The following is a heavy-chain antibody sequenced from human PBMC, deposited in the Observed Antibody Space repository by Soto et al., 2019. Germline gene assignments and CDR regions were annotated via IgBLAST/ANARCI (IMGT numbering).Heavy chain of an antibody. V-gene: IGHV2-5*02. Sequence: QITLKESGPTLVRPTQTLTLTCTFSGFSLTTNGVGVGWIRQPPGKALEWLALIYWDDDKRYSPSQKSRDTITKDTSKSQVVLTMSNIDPVDTATYYCAHALVVVASTATIYYYYGMDVWGQGTTVTVSS. J-gene: IGHJ6*01. CDR2: IYWDDDK. D-gene: IGHD2-15*01. CDR3: AHALVVVASTATIYYYYGMDV. CDR1: GFSLTTNGVG.